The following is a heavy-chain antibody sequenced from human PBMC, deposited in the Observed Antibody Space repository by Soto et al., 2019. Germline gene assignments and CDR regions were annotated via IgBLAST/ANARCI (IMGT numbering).Heavy chain of an antibody. CDR2: MNPNSGNT. CDR1: GYTFTSYD. CDR3: ARGEYYDSSGYLYYYYGMDV. D-gene: IGHD3-22*01. V-gene: IGHV1-8*01. J-gene: IGHJ6*02. Sequence: ASVKVSCKASGYTFTSYDINWVRQATGQGLEWMGWMNPNSGNTGYAQKFQGRVTMTRNTSISTAYMELSSLRSEDTAVYYCARGEYYDSSGYLYYYYGMDVWGQGTTVTVSS.